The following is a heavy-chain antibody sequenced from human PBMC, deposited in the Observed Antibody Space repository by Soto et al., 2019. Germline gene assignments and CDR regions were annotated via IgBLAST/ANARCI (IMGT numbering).Heavy chain of an antibody. J-gene: IGHJ4*02. CDR2: ISFDGSKK. CDR3: AKVAHYYGTLDY. V-gene: IGHV3-30*18. Sequence: GGSLRLSCAASGFVFSIYGMHLVRQSPGKGLEWVAVISFDGSKKYYADSVKGRFTISRDNSKKTLDLHMKSLRTEDTAVYYCAKVAHYYGTLDYRGKGTLFTLSS. D-gene: IGHD3-22*01. CDR1: GFVFSIYG.